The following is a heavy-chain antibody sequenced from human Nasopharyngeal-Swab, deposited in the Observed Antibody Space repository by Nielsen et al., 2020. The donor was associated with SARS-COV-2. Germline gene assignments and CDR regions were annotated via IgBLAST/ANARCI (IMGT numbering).Heavy chain of an antibody. CDR2: IIPIFGTA. V-gene: IGHV1-69*06. CDR3: ARASSMVRGVIVPFDY. J-gene: IGHJ4*02. D-gene: IGHD3-10*01. CDR1: GGTFSSYA. Sequence: SVKVSCKASGGTFSSYAISWVRQAPGQGLEWMGGIIPIFGTANYAQKFQGRATITADKSTSTAYMELSSLRSEDTAVYYCARASSMVRGVIVPFDYWGQGTLVTVSS.